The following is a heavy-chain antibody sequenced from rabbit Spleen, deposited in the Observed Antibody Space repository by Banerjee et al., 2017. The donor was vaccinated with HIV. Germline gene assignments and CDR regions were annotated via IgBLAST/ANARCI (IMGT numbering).Heavy chain of an antibody. CDR3: ARDTSSSFSSYGMDL. CDR1: GFTLSSYW. D-gene: IGHD1-1*01. J-gene: IGHJ6*01. Sequence: QQQLEESGGGQVKPGGTLTLSCKASGFTLSSYWIWWVRQAPGKGLEWIACVNGGGSGTSTAYANWAKGRFTISKTSSTTVTLEMTSLTAADTATYFCARDTSSSFSSYGMDLWGPGTLVTVS. CDR2: VNGGGSGTST. V-gene: IGHV1S45*01.